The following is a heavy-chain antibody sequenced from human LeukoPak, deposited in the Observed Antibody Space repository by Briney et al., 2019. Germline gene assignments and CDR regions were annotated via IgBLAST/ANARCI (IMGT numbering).Heavy chain of an antibody. CDR3: AKRPRGFDY. CDR2: IHQHGSKE. CDR1: GFNFRAYW. J-gene: IGHJ4*02. V-gene: IGHV3-7*03. Sequence: GGSLRLSCTTSGFNFRAYWMGWVRQAPGKGLEWVANIHQHGSKENYLDSVKGRFTISRDNAKSSIYLQMNSLRAEDTAVYYCAKRPRGFDYWGQGALVTVSS.